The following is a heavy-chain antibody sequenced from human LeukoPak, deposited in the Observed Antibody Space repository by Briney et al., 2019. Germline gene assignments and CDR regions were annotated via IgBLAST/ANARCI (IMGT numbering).Heavy chain of an antibody. V-gene: IGHV3-21*01. CDR1: GSGFSFNTYN. Sequence: PGGSLRLSCVASGSGFSFNTYNMIWVRQAPGKGLGWVSSISSSSTYIYYADSVKGRFTISRDNAKNSLYLQMNSLRAEDTAIYYCARDGGYRFDPWGQGTLVTVSS. CDR2: ISSSSTYI. D-gene: IGHD3-16*01. CDR3: ARDGGYRFDP. J-gene: IGHJ5*02.